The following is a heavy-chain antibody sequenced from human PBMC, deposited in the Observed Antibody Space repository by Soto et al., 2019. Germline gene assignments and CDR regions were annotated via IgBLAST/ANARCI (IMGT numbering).Heavy chain of an antibody. CDR2: IWYDGSNK. CDR3: ARERELWTFDY. J-gene: IGHJ4*02. CDR1: GFTFSSYG. D-gene: IGHD1-1*01. Sequence: GGSLRLSCAASGFTFSSYGMHWVRQAPGKGLEWVAVIWYDGSNKYYADSVKGRFTISRDNSKNTLYLQMNSLRAEDTAVYYCARERELWTFDYWGQGTLVTVSS. V-gene: IGHV3-33*01.